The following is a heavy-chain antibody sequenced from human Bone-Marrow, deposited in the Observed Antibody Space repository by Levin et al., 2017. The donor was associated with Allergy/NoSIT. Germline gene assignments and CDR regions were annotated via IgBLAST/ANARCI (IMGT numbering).Heavy chain of an antibody. D-gene: IGHD3-16*01. V-gene: IGHV4-59*01. Sequence: PSETLSLTCTVSGGPIGTYYWSWIRQSPGKGLEWIGSITYTGSSNYNPSLKSRVTMSVDRSETHFSLRLTSVTAADTAAYYCARTFGPGSEWFDPWGQGTLVTVSS. CDR2: ITYTGSS. CDR1: GGPIGTYY. J-gene: IGHJ5*02. CDR3: ARTFGPGSEWFDP.